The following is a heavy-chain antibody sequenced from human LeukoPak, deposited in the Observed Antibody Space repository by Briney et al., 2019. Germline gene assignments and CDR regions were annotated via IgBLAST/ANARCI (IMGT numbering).Heavy chain of an antibody. J-gene: IGHJ5*02. D-gene: IGHD2-2*01. CDR1: GFTVNNNW. V-gene: IGHV3-66*01. CDR2: IYSDGST. Sequence: PGRSLRLSCAASGFTVNNNWMNWVRQAPGKGLEWVSLIYSDGSTYYAASVKGRFTISRDHSKNTLYLQMNSLRADDTAVYYCARDPSAVRANTYAWGQGTLVTVSS. CDR3: ARDPSAVRANTYA.